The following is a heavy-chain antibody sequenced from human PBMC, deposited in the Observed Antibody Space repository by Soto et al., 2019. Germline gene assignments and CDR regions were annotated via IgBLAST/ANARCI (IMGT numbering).Heavy chain of an antibody. CDR1: GGSISSYY. CDR2: IYYSGST. Sequence: SETLSLTCTVSGGSISSYYWSWIRQPPGKGLEWIGYIYYSGSTNYNPSLKSRVTISVDTSKNQFSLKLSSVTAADTAVYYCAREGIAADQNWFDPWGQGTLVTVSS. CDR3: AREGIAADQNWFDP. V-gene: IGHV4-59*01. D-gene: IGHD6-13*01. J-gene: IGHJ5*02.